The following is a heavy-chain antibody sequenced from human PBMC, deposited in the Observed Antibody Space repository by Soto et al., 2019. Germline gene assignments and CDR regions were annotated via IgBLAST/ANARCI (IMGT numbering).Heavy chain of an antibody. V-gene: IGHV3-30*18. J-gene: IGHJ5*02. Sequence: SLRLSCAASGFTFSSYGMHWVRQAPGKGLEWVAVISYDGSNKYYADSVKGRFTISRDNSKNTLYLQMNSLRAEDTAVYYCAKDLALFDTAMVPWFDPWGQGTLVTVSS. CDR2: ISYDGSNK. CDR3: AKDLALFDTAMVPWFDP. D-gene: IGHD5-18*01. CDR1: GFTFSSYG.